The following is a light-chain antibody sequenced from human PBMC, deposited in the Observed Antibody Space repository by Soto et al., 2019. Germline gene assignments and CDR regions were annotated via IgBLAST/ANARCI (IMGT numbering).Light chain of an antibody. V-gene: IGKV1-5*01. Sequence: IQMTQSPSPLAASVGETVTMTCRSSSKWLAWYQKKPGKAPKLLIYDVSNLERGVPPRFSGSTSGAESTLTITGLQPDDLGTYYCQHTTDFTFGQGTKVEIK. CDR1: SSSKW. CDR2: DVS. CDR3: QHTTDFT. J-gene: IGKJ2*01.